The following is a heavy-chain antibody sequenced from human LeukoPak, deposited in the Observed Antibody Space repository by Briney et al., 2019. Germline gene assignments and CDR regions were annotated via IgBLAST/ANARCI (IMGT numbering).Heavy chain of an antibody. V-gene: IGHV3-23*01. CDR3: ARRGLHDRAPVYFDY. D-gene: IGHD1-1*01. J-gene: IGHJ4*02. Sequence: GGSLRLSCAASGFTFSSYAMSWVRQAPGKGLEWVSAMSGSGGSTYYADSVKGRFTISRANSKNTLYLQMNSLRAEDTGVYYCARRGLHDRAPVYFDYWGQGTLVTVSS. CDR2: MSGSGGST. CDR1: GFTFSSYA.